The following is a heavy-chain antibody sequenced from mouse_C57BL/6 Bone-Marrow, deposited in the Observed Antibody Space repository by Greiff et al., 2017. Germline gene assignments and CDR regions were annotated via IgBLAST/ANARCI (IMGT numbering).Heavy chain of an antibody. CDR2: IDPENGYT. V-gene: IGHV14-4*01. J-gene: IGHJ2*01. Sequence: EVKLVESGAELVRPGASVKLSCTASGFNIKDDYMHWVKQRPEQGLEWIGWIDPENGYTEYASKFQGKATITADTSSNTAYLQLSSLTSEDTAVYYCTNPVVADFDYWGQGTTLTVSS. CDR3: TNPVVADFDY. D-gene: IGHD1-1*01. CDR1: GFNIKDDY.